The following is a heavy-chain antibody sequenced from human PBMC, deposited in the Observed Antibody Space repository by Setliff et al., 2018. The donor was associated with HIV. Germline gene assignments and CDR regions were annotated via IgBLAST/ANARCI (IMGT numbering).Heavy chain of an antibody. CDR3: ARDRGWEVGTTSDFDY. D-gene: IGHD1-26*01. V-gene: IGHV3-7*03. CDR1: GFTFSTHW. CDR2: IDQDGSEK. Sequence: PGGSLRLSCAASGFTFSTHWMTWVRQAPGKGLEWVANIDQDGSEKYYVDSVRGRFTISRDNAKNSLFLQMNSLRADDTAVYYCARDRGWEVGTTSDFDYWGQGTLVTAPQ. J-gene: IGHJ4*02.